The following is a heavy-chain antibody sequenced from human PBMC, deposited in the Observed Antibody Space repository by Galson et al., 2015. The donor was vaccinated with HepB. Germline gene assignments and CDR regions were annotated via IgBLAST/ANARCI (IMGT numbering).Heavy chain of an antibody. CDR3: ARDTDSKGYYGMDV. Sequence: SLRLSCAASGFTFSSYGMHWVRQAPGKGLEWVAVIWYDGSNKYYADSVKGRFTISRDNSKNTLYLQMNSLRAEDTAVYYCARDTDSKGYYGMDVWGQGTTVTVSS. CDR1: GFTFSSYG. CDR2: IWYDGSNK. J-gene: IGHJ6*02. V-gene: IGHV3-33*01. D-gene: IGHD4-11*01.